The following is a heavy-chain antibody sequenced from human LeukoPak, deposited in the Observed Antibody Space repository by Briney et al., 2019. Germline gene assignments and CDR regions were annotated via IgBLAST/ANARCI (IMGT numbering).Heavy chain of an antibody. CDR3: ARGITLMRGVFFYYYIDV. V-gene: IGHV3-20*04. CDR1: GSTFSSYR. D-gene: IGHD3-3*01. J-gene: IGHJ6*03. CDR2: ITWNGVSK. Sequence: GSLRLSCAASGSTFSSYRMNWVRQPPGKVLEWLSGITWNGVSKGYADSVKGRFTISRNNSKNSLYLQMNSLRGEDTALYYCARGITLMRGVFFYYYIDVWGKGTTVTVSS.